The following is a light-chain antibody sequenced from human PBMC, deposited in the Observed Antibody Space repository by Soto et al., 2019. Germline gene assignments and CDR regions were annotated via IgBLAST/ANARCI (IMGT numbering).Light chain of an antibody. Sequence: EIVLTQSPGTLSLSPGERATLSCRASQTVDSSYLAWYQQKPGQAPRLLIYGAGSRATGHPDRFSGRGSGTDFPLTISRLDPEDSAVYYCQQYGISPQTFGQWTKVEIK. J-gene: IGKJ1*01. V-gene: IGKV3-20*01. CDR2: GAG. CDR3: QQYGISPQT. CDR1: QTVDSSY.